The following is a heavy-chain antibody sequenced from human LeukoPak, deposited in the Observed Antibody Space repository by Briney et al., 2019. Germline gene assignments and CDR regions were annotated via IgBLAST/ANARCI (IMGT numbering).Heavy chain of an antibody. V-gene: IGHV4-61*05. D-gene: IGHD3-16*01. CDR3: TRGAGWLIDY. Sequence: SETLSLTCTVSGGSISSSSYYWGWIRQPPGKGLEWIGYFHNSGTSTYNPSLKGQVTISADTSKNQFSLKLNSLTTADTAVYYCTRGAGWLIDYWGQGILVTVSS. CDR1: GGSISSSSYY. J-gene: IGHJ4*02. CDR2: FHNSGTS.